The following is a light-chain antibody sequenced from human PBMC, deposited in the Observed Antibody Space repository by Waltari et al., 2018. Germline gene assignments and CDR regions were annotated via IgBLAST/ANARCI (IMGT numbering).Light chain of an antibody. CDR2: DAS. J-gene: IGKJ3*01. CDR1: QSVSSY. CDR3: QHRNHWPPLFT. Sequence: EIVLTQSPATLSLSPGERATLSCRASQSVSSYVAWYQHKPGQAPRLVIYDASNRAAGIPARFSGSGSGTDFTLTISSLESEDFAVYYCQHRNHWPPLFTFGPGTKVVF. V-gene: IGKV3-11*01.